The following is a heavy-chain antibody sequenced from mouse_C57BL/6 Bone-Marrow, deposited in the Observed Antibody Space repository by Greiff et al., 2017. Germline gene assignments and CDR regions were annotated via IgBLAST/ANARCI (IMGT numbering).Heavy chain of an antibody. CDR2: IHTNSGST. CDR3: ARDYYSPYWYFDF. V-gene: IGHV1-64*01. J-gene: IGHJ1*03. D-gene: IGHD1-1*01. Sequence: QVQLQQPGAELVKPGASVKLSCKASGYTFTSYWMHWVKQRPGQGLEWIGMIHTNSGSTNYNEKFKSKATLTVDKSSSTAYMQLGSLTSEESAVYYCARDYYSPYWYFDFWGTGTTVTVTS. CDR1: GYTFTSYW.